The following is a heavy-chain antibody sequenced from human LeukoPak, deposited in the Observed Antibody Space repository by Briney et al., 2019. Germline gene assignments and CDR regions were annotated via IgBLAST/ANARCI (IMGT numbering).Heavy chain of an antibody. D-gene: IGHD3-10*01. J-gene: IGHJ4*02. CDR3: ARDTYYYGSGSYYPVFDY. Sequence: SETLSLTCTVSGGSISSYYWSWIRQPAGKGLEWIGRIYTSGSTNYNPSLKSRVTMSVDTSKNQFSLKLSSVTAADTAVYYCARDTYYYGSGSYYPVFDYWGQGTLVTVSS. V-gene: IGHV4-4*07. CDR1: GGSISSYY. CDR2: IYTSGST.